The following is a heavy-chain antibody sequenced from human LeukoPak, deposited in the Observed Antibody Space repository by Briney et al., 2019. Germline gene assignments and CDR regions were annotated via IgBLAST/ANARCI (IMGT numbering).Heavy chain of an antibody. Sequence: GGSLRLSCAASGFTFSDTWMSWVRQAPGKGLEWVANMNQDGSAKGYVDSVKGRFTISRDNARNSLYLQMSSLRPEDTAVYYCATYTHWVAGDVWGQGTTVTVSS. V-gene: IGHV3-7*01. D-gene: IGHD3-16*01. J-gene: IGHJ6*02. CDR1: GFTFSDTW. CDR3: ATYTHWVAGDV. CDR2: MNQDGSAK.